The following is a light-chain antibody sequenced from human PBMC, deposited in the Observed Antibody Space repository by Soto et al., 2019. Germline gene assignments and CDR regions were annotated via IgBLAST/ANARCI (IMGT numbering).Light chain of an antibody. CDR3: QQCRNWRTA. J-gene: IGKJ1*01. CDR1: LTVRNY. Sequence: IVMTQSPATLSVSTGERVTLSCRASLTVRNYLAWYQQKPGQAPRLLFYESSTRVAGVPARFRGSASGTEFALSSGSLQSGDAAVYYCQQCRNWRTAFEPGNKV. V-gene: IGKV3-15*01. CDR2: ESS.